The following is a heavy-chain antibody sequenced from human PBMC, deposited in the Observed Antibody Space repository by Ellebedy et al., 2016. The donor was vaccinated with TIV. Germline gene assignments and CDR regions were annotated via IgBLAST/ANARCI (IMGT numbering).Heavy chain of an antibody. CDR2: IDPGVATT. Sequence: ASVKVSCXTSGYTFSRYYMHWVRQAPGQGLEWMGVIDPGVATTTYAQKFQSRVTMTRDMSTSTVYMELRSLRSDDTAVYFCATDGSGKNANFDYWGQGTLVTVSS. V-gene: IGHV1-46*01. D-gene: IGHD3-10*01. CDR1: GYTFSRYY. J-gene: IGHJ4*02. CDR3: ATDGSGKNANFDY.